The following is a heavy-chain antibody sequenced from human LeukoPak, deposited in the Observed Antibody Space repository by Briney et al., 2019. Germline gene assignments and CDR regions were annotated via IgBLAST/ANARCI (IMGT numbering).Heavy chain of an antibody. D-gene: IGHD1-26*01. Sequence: GGSLRLSCAASGFTFSSYAMSWVRQAPGKGLEWVSAISGSGGSTYYADSVKGRFTISRDNSKNTLYLQMNSLRAGDTAVYYCAKVEWELRYFDYWGQGTLVTVSS. J-gene: IGHJ4*02. CDR2: ISGSGGST. CDR1: GFTFSSYA. V-gene: IGHV3-23*01. CDR3: AKVEWELRYFDY.